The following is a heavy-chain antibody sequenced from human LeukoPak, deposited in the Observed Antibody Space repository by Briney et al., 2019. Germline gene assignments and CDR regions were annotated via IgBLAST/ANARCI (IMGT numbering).Heavy chain of an antibody. Sequence: GGSLGLFCAASGLTFRSYWMRWVTQARGKGLEGGADMNVDGSVKYYIDSVKDRFTIYRDNVKNSLYLEMNSLRAEDAAVYYCARDRGWLQFDYWGQGTLVSVSS. CDR3: ARDRGWLQFDY. V-gene: IGHV3-7*01. CDR1: GLTFRSYW. J-gene: IGHJ4*02. CDR2: MNVDGSVK. D-gene: IGHD5-24*01.